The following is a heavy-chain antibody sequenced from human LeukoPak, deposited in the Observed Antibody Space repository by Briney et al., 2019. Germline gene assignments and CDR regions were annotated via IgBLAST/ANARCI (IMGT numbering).Heavy chain of an antibody. J-gene: IGHJ5*02. CDR2: INHSGST. CDR1: GGSFSGYY. D-gene: IGHD2-15*01. Sequence: SETLSLTCAVYGGSFSGYYWSWIRQPPGKGLEWIGEINHSGSTNYNPSLKSRVTISVDTSKNQFSLKLSSVTAADTAVYYCARARCSGSSCYFNGFYWFDPWDQGTLVTVSS. V-gene: IGHV4-34*01. CDR3: ARARCSGSSCYFNGFYWFDP.